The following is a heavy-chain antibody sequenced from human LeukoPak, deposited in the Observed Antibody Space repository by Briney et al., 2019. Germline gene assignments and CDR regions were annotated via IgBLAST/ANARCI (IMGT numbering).Heavy chain of an antibody. CDR1: GFTFSSYG. CDR3: ARDPGYCSSTSCPMGDY. V-gene: IGHV3-30*02. D-gene: IGHD2-2*01. J-gene: IGHJ4*02. Sequence: GGSLRLSCAASGFTFSSYGMHWVRQAPGKGLEWVAFIRYDGSNKYYADSVKGRFTISRDNSKNTLYLQMNSLRAEDTAVYYCARDPGYCSSTSCPMGDYWGQGTLVTVSS. CDR2: IRYDGSNK.